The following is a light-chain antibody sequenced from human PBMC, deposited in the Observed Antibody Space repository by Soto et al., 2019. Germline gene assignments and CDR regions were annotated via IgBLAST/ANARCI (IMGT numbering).Light chain of an antibody. CDR2: GAS. CDR3: QQHGTSPIT. Sequence: EIVMTRSPATLSVSPGGRATLSCMASQSISDTLAWYQQKPGQTPRLLVYGASSRATGIPDRFSGSGSGTDFTLTISRLEPEDFAVYYCQQHGTSPITFGQGTRLEIK. J-gene: IGKJ5*01. CDR1: QSISDT. V-gene: IGKV3-20*01.